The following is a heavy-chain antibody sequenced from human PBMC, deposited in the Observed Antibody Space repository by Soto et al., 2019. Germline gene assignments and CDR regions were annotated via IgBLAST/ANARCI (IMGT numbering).Heavy chain of an antibody. J-gene: IGHJ4*02. CDR1: GYPISSGYY. CDR3: PPSSGYLPGGY. D-gene: IGHD5-12*01. Sequence: SETLSLTCAVSGYPISSGYYWGWIRQPPGKGLEWIGIIHHSGSTYYNPSLRSRITISVDTSKNQFSLKMPSVTAADTAVYYWPPSSGYLPGGYWAQGILDTFTS. V-gene: IGHV4-38-2*01. CDR2: IHHSGST.